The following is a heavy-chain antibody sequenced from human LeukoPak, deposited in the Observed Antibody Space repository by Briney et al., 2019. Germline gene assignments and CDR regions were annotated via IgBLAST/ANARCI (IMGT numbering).Heavy chain of an antibody. V-gene: IGHV3-48*02. CDR3: ARDGETVTFDY. CDR1: RFTLTTYT. Sequence: GGSLRLSCAAPRFTLTTYTMNTVRQAPGKGLEWVSYISSTSSTIYYADSVKGRFTISRDNAKNSLFLQMNSLRDDDTAVYYCARDGETVTFDYWGQGTLVTVSS. D-gene: IGHD4-11*01. CDR2: ISSTSSTI. J-gene: IGHJ4*02.